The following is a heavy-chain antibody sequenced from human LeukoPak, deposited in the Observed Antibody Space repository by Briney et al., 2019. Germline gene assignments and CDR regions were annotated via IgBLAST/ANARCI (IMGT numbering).Heavy chain of an antibody. D-gene: IGHD3-16*02. V-gene: IGHV4-34*01. CDR2: INHSGST. CDR3: ARGMGSYDYVWGSYRKKYNWFDP. Sequence: SETLSLTCAVYGGSFSGYYWSWIRQPPGKGLEWIGEINHSGSTNYNPSLKSRVTISVDTSKNQFSLKLSSVTAADTAVYYCARGMGSYDYVWGSYRKKYNWFDPWGQGTLVTVSS. J-gene: IGHJ5*02. CDR1: GGSFSGYY.